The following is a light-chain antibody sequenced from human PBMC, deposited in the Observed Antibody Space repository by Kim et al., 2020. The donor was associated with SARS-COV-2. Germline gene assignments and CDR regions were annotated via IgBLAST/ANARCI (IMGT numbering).Light chain of an antibody. V-gene: IGKV1-39*01. CDR1: QSISTY. CDR2: GAS. J-gene: IGKJ2*01. CDR3: QQSYTTLPYT. Sequence: DIQMTQSPSSLSASVGDRVTITCRASQSISTYLNWYQQKPDKAPKLLIYGASSLQSEVPSRFSGSGSGTDFTLTISCLQREDFATYFCQQSYTTLPYTFGQGTKLEI.